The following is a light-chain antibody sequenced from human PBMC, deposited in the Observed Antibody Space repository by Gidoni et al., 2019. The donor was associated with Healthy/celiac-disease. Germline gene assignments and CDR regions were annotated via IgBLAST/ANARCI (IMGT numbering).Light chain of an antibody. V-gene: IGKV1-39*01. CDR3: QQSYSTPNT. CDR1: QSISSS. Sequence: DIPMTQSPSSLSASVGDRVTITCRASQSISSSLNWYQQKPGKAPKLLIYAASSLQSGVPSRFSGSGSGTDFTLTISSLQPEDFATYYCQQSYSTPNTFGQGTKLEIK. J-gene: IGKJ2*01. CDR2: AAS.